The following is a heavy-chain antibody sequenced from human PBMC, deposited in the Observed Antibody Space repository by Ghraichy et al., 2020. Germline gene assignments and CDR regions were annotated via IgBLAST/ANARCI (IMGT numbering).Heavy chain of an antibody. CDR2: IYYSGST. J-gene: IGHJ4*02. CDR1: GGSISSYY. Sequence: SETLSLTCTVSGGSISSYYWSWIRQPPGKGLEWIGYIYYSGSTNYNPSLKSRVTISVDTSKNQFSLKLSSVTAADTAVYYCALLAPLYGDHNWSGPFFRYWGQGTLVTVSS. V-gene: IGHV4-59*01. D-gene: IGHD3-3*01. CDR3: ALLAPLYGDHNWSGPFFRY.